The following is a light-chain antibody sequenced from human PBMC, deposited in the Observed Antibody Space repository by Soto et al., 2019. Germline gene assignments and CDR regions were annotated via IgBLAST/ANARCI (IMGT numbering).Light chain of an antibody. CDR1: QSINSRY. V-gene: IGKV3-20*01. J-gene: IGKJ3*01. Sequence: EIVLTQSPGTLSLSPGERATLSCRASQSINSRYLAWYQQKPGQAPRLLIYCASSRATGIPDRFSGSGSGTEFTLTISRLEPEDFAVYYCQQFGSSPGFTFGPGTKVDIK. CDR3: QQFGSSPGFT. CDR2: CAS.